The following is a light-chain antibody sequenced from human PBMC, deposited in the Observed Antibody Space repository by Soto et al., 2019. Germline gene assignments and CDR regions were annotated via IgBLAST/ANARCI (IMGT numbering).Light chain of an antibody. CDR2: RNN. CDR3: AAWDDSLVYV. J-gene: IGLJ1*01. V-gene: IGLV1-47*01. Sequence: QSVLTQPPSASGTPGQRVTISCSGSSSNIGSNYVYWYQQLPGTAPKLLIYRNNQRPSGVPDRFSGSKSGTSAALAISGLRSEDEAEYYCAAWDDSLVYVFGTGTKVTVL. CDR1: SSNIGSNY.